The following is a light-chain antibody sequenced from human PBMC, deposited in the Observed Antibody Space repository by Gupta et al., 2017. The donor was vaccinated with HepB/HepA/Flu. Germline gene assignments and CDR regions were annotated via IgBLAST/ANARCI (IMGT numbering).Light chain of an antibody. Sequence: ETVMTQSPATLSVSPGERATLSCRASQSVGSNFAWYQQKRDQPPRLLIFGPSNRATGIPARFSGSGSGAEFTLTISSLQSEDFAVYYCQQYSNWPLTFGQGTQLEIK. CDR2: GPS. J-gene: IGKJ5*01. V-gene: IGKV3-15*01. CDR1: QSVGSN. CDR3: QQYSNWPLT.